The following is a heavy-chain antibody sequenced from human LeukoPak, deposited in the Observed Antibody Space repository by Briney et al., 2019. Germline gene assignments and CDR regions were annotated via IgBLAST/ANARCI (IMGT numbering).Heavy chain of an antibody. CDR3: ARGREMATIFDY. V-gene: IGHV4-30-4*08. Sequence: SETLSLTCTVSGGSISSSSYYWGWIRQPPGKGLEWIGYIYYSGSTYYNPSLKSRVTISVDTSKNQFSLKLSSVTAADTAVYYCARGREMATIFDYWGQGTLVTVSS. CDR1: GGSISSSSYY. CDR2: IYYSGST. D-gene: IGHD5-24*01. J-gene: IGHJ4*02.